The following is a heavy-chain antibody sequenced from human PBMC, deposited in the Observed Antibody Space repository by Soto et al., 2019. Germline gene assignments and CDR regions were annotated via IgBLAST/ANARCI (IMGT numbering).Heavy chain of an antibody. Sequence: SETLSLTCTVSGDSINNNDYCWNWIRQTPGKGLEWIGYVYYSGSTYYIPSLKSRLSMSVDTSKNQFSLKLSSVTAADTAIYYCARMSYYYDKWYFDLWGRGTLVTVSS. CDR3: ARMSYYYDKWYFDL. D-gene: IGHD3-22*01. J-gene: IGHJ2*01. CDR1: GDSINNNDYC. V-gene: IGHV4-30-4*01. CDR2: VYYSGST.